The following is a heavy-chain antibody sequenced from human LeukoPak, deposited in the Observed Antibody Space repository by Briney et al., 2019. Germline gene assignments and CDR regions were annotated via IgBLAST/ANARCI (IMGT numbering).Heavy chain of an antibody. CDR1: GGSMSNYY. CDR3: ARDEEETGGFDY. V-gene: IGHV4-4*07. Sequence: PSETLSLTCTVSGGSMSNYYWSWIRQPAGKGLEWIGRFQPSGSTNDNPSPKSRLTMSLDTSNNQFSLRLSSVTAADTAVYYCARDEEETGGFDYWGQGTLVTVSS. D-gene: IGHD2-15*01. J-gene: IGHJ4*02. CDR2: FQPSGST.